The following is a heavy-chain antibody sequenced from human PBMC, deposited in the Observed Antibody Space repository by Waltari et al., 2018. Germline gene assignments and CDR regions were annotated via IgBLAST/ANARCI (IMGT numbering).Heavy chain of an antibody. D-gene: IGHD3-22*01. CDR3: ARGNPNFYYYDSSGYLY. CDR1: GWSFICYS. Sequence: QVQLQQWGAGLLKPSETLSLPCSVYGWSFICYSWPWIRPPPGKGLEWIGEINHSGSTNYNPSLKSRVTISVDTSKNQFSLKRSSVTAADTAVYYCARGNPNFYYYDSSGYLYWGKGTLVTVSS. V-gene: IGHV4-34*01. J-gene: IGHJ4*02. CDR2: INHSGST.